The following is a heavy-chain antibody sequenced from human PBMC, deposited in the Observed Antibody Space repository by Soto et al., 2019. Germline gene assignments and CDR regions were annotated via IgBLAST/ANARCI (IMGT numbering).Heavy chain of an antibody. Sequence: PGGSLRLSCAASGFTFSSYAMSWVRQAPGKGLEWVSAISGSGGSTYYADSVKGRFTISRDNSKNTLYLQMNSLRAEDTAVYYCAKAAAAETYCSGGRCHENYFDYWGQGTLVTVSS. V-gene: IGHV3-23*01. CDR1: GFTFSSYA. CDR3: AKAAAAETYCSGGRCHENYFDY. CDR2: ISGSGGST. J-gene: IGHJ4*02. D-gene: IGHD2-15*01.